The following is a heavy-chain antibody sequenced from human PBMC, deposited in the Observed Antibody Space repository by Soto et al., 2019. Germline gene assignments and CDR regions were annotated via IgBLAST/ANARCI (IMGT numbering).Heavy chain of an antibody. J-gene: IGHJ2*01. D-gene: IGHD6-13*01. Sequence: WDDDKRYSSSLKNRLSITQDASKNQVVLTMTNMDPVDTATYYCAHIWLSAVGPFCYFDLWGRGTLVTVSS. CDR3: AHIWLSAVGPFCYFDL. V-gene: IGHV2-5*02. CDR2: WDDDK.